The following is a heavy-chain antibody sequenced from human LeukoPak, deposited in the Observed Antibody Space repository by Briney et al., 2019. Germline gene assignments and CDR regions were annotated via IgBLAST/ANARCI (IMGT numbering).Heavy chain of an antibody. J-gene: IGHJ4*02. Sequence: SETLSLTCTVSGGSISSYYWSWIRQPPGKGLEWIGYIHYSGSTNYNPSLKSRVTISVDTPKNQFSLKLSSVTAADTAVYYCARGGGVKIFDYWGQGTLVTVSS. CDR3: ARGGGVKIFDY. CDR2: IHYSGST. D-gene: IGHD2-8*02. CDR1: GGSISSYY. V-gene: IGHV4-59*01.